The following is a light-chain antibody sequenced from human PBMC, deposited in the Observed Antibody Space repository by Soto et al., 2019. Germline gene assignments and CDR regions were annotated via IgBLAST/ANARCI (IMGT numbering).Light chain of an antibody. Sequence: IVLTQSPGTLSLSPGERVTLYCRASQSVTTRLAWYQHKPGQAPTLLMSGASNRASGVPVRFSGSGSGTDFTLTITRLEPEDFALDYCQQYGGSPITFGLGTRLEIK. V-gene: IGKV3-20*01. CDR1: QSVTTR. CDR2: GAS. CDR3: QQYGGSPIT. J-gene: IGKJ5*01.